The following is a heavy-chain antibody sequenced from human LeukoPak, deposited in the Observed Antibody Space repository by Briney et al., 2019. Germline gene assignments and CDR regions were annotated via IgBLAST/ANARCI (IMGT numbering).Heavy chain of an antibody. V-gene: IGHV4-34*01. CDR2: INHSGST. D-gene: IGHD3-22*01. J-gene: IGHJ4*02. Sequence: SETLSLTCAVYGGSFSGYYWSWIRQPPGKGLEWIGEINHSGSTNYNPSLKSRVTISVDTSKNQFSLKLSSVTAADTAVYYCARVAGGYYYRTFDYWGQGTLVTVSS. CDR3: ARVAGGYYYRTFDY. CDR1: GGSFSGYY.